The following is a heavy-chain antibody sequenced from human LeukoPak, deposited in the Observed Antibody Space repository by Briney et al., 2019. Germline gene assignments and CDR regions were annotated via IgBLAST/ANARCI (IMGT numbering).Heavy chain of an antibody. CDR1: GGSISSYY. CDR2: IYSSGTI. J-gene: IGHJ5*02. Sequence: PSETLSVTCSASGGSISSYYWSWIRQPAGKGLEWIGRIYSSGTITYNPSLQSRVTMSVDTSKNEFSLKMSSVTAADTAVYYCTRESGTTGEVKFDPWGQGTLVAVSS. CDR3: TRESGTTGEVKFDP. V-gene: IGHV4-4*07. D-gene: IGHD4-17*01.